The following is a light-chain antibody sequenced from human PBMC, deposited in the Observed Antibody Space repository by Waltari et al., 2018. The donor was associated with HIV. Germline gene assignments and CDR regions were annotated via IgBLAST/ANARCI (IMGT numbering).Light chain of an antibody. V-gene: IGLV1-44*01. CDR2: GDS. CDR1: RSNIGSNH. J-gene: IGLJ2*01. CDR3: STWDDRLNGPVV. Sequence: QSVLAQPPSASGTPGQRVTISCSGSRSNIGSNHVHWYQHFPGTAPKLLIYGDSLRPSGVPARFSGSKFGTSASLVITGLQSGDEADYYCSTWDDRLNGPVVFGGGTRLTVL.